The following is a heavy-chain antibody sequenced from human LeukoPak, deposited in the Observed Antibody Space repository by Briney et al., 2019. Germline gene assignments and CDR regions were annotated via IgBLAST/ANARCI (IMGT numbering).Heavy chain of an antibody. Sequence: ESSVKVSCKASGGTFTSYAISWVRRAPGQGLEWMGGIIPIFGTANYAQKFQGRVTITTDESTSTAYMELSSLRSEDTAVYYCALGYDFWSGLGDFDIWGQGTMVTVSS. J-gene: IGHJ3*02. CDR3: ALGYDFWSGLGDFDI. CDR2: IIPIFGTA. V-gene: IGHV1-69*05. CDR1: GGTFTSYA. D-gene: IGHD3-3*01.